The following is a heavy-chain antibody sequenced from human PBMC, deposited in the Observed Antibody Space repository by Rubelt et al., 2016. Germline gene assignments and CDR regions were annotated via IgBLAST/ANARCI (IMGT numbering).Heavy chain of an antibody. V-gene: IGHV1-2*02. CDR3: ARVDPPDYDI. CDR2: INPNSVGT. CDR1: GYTFTGYY. D-gene: IGHD3-9*01. Sequence: QVQLVQSGAEVKKPGASVKVSCKASGYTFTGYYMHWVRQAPGQGLEWMVWINPNSVGTNYAQKFQGRDTMTRDTSISTGYMELGGLRSDDTAVYYCARVDPPDYDIWGQGTLVTVSS. J-gene: IGHJ4*02.